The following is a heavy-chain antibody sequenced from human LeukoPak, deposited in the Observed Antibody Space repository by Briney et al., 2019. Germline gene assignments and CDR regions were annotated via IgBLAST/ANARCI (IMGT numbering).Heavy chain of an antibody. J-gene: IGHJ5*02. V-gene: IGHV3-30*02. CDR3: AKDSVNYDFWSEDNWFDP. Sequence: GGSLRLSCAASGFTFSSYGMHWVRQAPGKGLEWVAFIRYDGSNKYYAGSVKGRFTISRDNSKNTLYLQMNSLRAEDTAVYYCAKDSVNYDFWSEDNWFDPWGQGTLVTVSS. CDR2: IRYDGSNK. CDR1: GFTFSSYG. D-gene: IGHD3-3*01.